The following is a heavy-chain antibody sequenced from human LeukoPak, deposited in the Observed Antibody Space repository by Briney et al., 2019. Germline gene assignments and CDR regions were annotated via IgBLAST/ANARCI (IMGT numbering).Heavy chain of an antibody. CDR2: VRTKGNGYAT. CDR3: SSYDNSGYYYRNY. V-gene: IGHV3-73*01. J-gene: IGHJ4*02. D-gene: IGHD3-22*01. CDR1: GFTFSGSA. Sequence: GGSLRRSCAASGFTFSGSAIHWVRQASGKGLEWVGRVRTKGNGYATQYAAPVKGRFTISRDDSKNTAYLQMNSLKTEDTAVYFCSSYDNSGYYYRNYWGQGTLVTVSS.